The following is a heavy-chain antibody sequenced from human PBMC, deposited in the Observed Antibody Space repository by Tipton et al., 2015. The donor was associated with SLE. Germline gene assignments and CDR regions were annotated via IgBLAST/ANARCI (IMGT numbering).Heavy chain of an antibody. CDR2: LSNDGSVT. CDR1: GFTFHNYW. CDR3: ARAPTISVAGTTDPFGMDV. D-gene: IGHD6-19*01. J-gene: IGHJ6*02. V-gene: IGHV3-74*01. Sequence: SLRLSCAASGFTFHNYWMHWVRQAPGKGLVWVSRLSNDGSVTTYAESVKGRLTISRDNAKNTLYLQMRSLRVEDTGIYYCARAPTISVAGTTDPFGMDVWGPGTRVTVSS.